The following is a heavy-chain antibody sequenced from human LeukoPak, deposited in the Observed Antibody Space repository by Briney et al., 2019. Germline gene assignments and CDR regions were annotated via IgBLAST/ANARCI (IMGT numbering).Heavy chain of an antibody. D-gene: IGHD3-10*01. CDR2: IYYSGST. V-gene: IGHV4-61*01. Sequence: SDSLSLTCTVSGDSVSSDSHYWSWLRQPPGKGLEWIGYIYYSGSTNYNPSLKSRVTISVDTSKNQFSLKLSSVTAADTAVYYCARDSEGADPWGQGTLVTVSS. J-gene: IGHJ5*02. CDR1: GDSVSSDSHY. CDR3: ARDSEGADP.